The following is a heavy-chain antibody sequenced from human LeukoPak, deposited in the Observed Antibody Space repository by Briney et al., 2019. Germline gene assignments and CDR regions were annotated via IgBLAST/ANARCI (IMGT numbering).Heavy chain of an antibody. D-gene: IGHD4-17*01. Sequence: PSETLSLTRTVSVDSIRIYYWSCMRHPPGKGLECMGHIYYSGSNNYNPSPKSRVTLSLETIHNQFSLKLSSVTAADTAVYYCARGLNGDQYYYYYYMDVWGKGTTVTVS. CDR2: IYYSGSN. V-gene: IGHV4-59*01. CDR1: VDSIRIYY. CDR3: ARGLNGDQYYYYYYMDV. J-gene: IGHJ6*03.